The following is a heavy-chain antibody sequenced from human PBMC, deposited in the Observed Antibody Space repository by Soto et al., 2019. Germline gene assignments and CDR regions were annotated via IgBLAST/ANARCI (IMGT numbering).Heavy chain of an antibody. CDR1: GGTISGYY. J-gene: IGHJ5*02. Sequence: SETLSLTCSVSGGTISGYYWTWIRQPAGKGLEWIGRIYSSGNTKCNPSLQSRVTMSLDTSNNQFSLRLTSVTAAGTAVYYCARGQRFSDWFDPWGQGTLVTVSS. CDR3: ARGQRFSDWFDP. D-gene: IGHD3-3*01. V-gene: IGHV4-4*07. CDR2: IYSSGNT.